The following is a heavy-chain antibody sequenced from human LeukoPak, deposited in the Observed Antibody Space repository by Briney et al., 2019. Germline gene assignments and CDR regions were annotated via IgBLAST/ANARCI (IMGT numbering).Heavy chain of an antibody. CDR2: IYHSGST. V-gene: IGHV4-30-2*01. CDR1: GGSIRSGGYS. Sequence: PSETLSLTCAVSGGSIRSGGYSWRWIRQPPGKGLEWIGYIYHSGSTYYNPSLKSRVTISVDRSKNQFSLKLSSVTAADTAVYYCASNYYDSSGYLDAFDIWGQGTMVTVSS. J-gene: IGHJ3*02. D-gene: IGHD3-22*01. CDR3: ASNYYDSSGYLDAFDI.